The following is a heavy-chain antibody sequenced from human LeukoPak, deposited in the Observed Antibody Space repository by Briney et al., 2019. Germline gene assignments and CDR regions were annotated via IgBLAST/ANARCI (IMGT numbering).Heavy chain of an antibody. Sequence: SETLSLTCTVSGGSISSRSYYWGWIRQPPGKELEWIGYIYYSGSTNYNPSLKSRVTISVDTSKNQFSLKLSSVTAAGTAVYYCARGHGDGDYVQFDYWGQGTLVTVSS. CDR2: IYYSGST. CDR1: GGSISSRSYY. J-gene: IGHJ4*02. D-gene: IGHD4-17*01. CDR3: ARGHGDGDYVQFDY. V-gene: IGHV4-61*01.